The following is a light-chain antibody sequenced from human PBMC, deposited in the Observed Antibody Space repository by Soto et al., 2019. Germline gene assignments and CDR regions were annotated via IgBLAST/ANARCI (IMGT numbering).Light chain of an antibody. J-gene: IGLJ1*01. CDR3: TSYGGRNTPYV. V-gene: IGLV2-14*01. Sequence: QSALTQPASVSGSPGQSITISCTGTSSDVGRYNYVSWFQQHPGKAPKLILYDVSNRPSGVSSRFSGSKSGNTASLTISGLQAEDEADYYCTSYGGRNTPYVFGTGTKVT. CDR2: DVS. CDR1: SSDVGRYNY.